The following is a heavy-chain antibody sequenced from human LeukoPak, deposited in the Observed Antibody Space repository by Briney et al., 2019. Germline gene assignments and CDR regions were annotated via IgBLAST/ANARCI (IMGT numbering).Heavy chain of an antibody. D-gene: IGHD3-22*01. CDR2: IYHTGST. J-gene: IGHJ1*01. CDR1: GYSISSGYY. CDR3: ARGNSYYDSSGYFPWESFQH. V-gene: IGHV4-38-2*02. Sequence: SETLSLTCTVSGYSISSGYYWGWIRQPPGKGLEWIGNIYHTGSTFYNPSLKSRVTISVDTSRNQFSLRLSSVTAADTAVYYCARGNSYYDSSGYFPWESFQHWGQGTLVTVSS.